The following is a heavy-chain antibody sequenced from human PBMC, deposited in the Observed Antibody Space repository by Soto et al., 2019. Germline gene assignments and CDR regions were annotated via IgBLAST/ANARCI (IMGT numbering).Heavy chain of an antibody. V-gene: IGHV3-21*01. CDR2: ISSSSSYI. D-gene: IGHD1-26*01. Sequence: EEPLRVSCGASGLTFSSYSKNWVRQAPGKGLEWVSSISSSSSYIYYADSVKGRFTISRDNAKNSLYLQMNSLRAEDTAVYYCARQEWELRRAWGPDYPDYFDYWGQGTLVTVSS. CDR1: GLTFSSYS. J-gene: IGHJ4*02. CDR3: ARQEWELRRAWGPDYPDYFDY.